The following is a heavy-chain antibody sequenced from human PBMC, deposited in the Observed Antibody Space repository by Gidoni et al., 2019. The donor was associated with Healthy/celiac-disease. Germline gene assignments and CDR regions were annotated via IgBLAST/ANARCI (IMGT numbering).Heavy chain of an antibody. CDR2: IYHSGST. V-gene: IGHV4-4*02. CDR1: GGSISSSNW. CDR3: ARDGYCSGGSCYSRYYYGMDV. J-gene: IGHJ6*02. Sequence: QVQLQESGPGLVKPSGTLSLTYAVSGGSISSSNWWRWVRQPPGKGLEWIGEIYHSGSTNYNPSLKSRVTISVDKSKNQFSLKLSSVTAADTAVYYCARDGYCSGGSCYSRYYYGMDVWGQGTTVTVSS. D-gene: IGHD2-15*01.